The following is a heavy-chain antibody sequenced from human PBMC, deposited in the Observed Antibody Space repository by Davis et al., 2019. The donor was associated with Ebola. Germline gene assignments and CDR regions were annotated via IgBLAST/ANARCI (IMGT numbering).Heavy chain of an antibody. CDR2: ISSSSSYI. CDR3: ARDLWVAAAATDAFDI. V-gene: IGHV3-21*01. D-gene: IGHD6-13*01. Sequence: PGGSLRLSCAASGFTFSNAWMNWVRQAPGKGLEWVSSISSSSSYIYYADSVKDRFTISRDNAKNSLYLQMNSLRAEDTAVYYCARDLWVAAAATDAFDIWGQGTMVTVSS. J-gene: IGHJ3*02. CDR1: GFTFSNAW.